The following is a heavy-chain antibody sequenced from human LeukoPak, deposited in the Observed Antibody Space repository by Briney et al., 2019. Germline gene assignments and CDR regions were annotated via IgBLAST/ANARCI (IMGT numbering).Heavy chain of an antibody. CDR3: AKAGDYYGSGSRSPHFGIDY. Sequence: QPGGSLGLSCAASGFTFSSYAMSWVRQAPGKGLEWVSAISGSGGSTYYADSVKGRFTISRDNSKNTLYLQMNSLRAEDTAVYYCAKAGDYYGSGSRSPHFGIDYWGQGTLVTVSS. J-gene: IGHJ4*02. D-gene: IGHD3-10*01. CDR1: GFTFSSYA. V-gene: IGHV3-23*01. CDR2: ISGSGGST.